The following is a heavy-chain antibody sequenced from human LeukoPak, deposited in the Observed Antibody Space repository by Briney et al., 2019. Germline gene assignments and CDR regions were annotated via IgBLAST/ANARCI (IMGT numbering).Heavy chain of an antibody. CDR2: INPNSGGT. J-gene: IGHJ4*02. Sequence: ASVKVSCKASGYTFTGYYMHWVRQAPGQGLKWMGRINPNSGGTNYAPKFQGRVTMTRDTSNSTAYMELSRLRSDDTALYYRARVGRGVEYSSPSNDYWGQGTLVTVSP. CDR3: ARVGRGVEYSSPSNDY. V-gene: IGHV1-2*06. D-gene: IGHD6-6*01. CDR1: GYTFTGYY.